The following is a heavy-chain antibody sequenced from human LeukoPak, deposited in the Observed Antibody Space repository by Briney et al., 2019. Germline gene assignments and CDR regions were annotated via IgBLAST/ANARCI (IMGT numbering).Heavy chain of an antibody. CDR1: GYIFTNYD. J-gene: IGHJ4*02. CDR2: MNSNSGNT. CDR3: ARGDY. Sequence: ASVKVSCKASGYIFTNYDINWVRQATGQGLEWVGWMNSNSGNTGYGQKFQGRIILTRDTAISTAYMELTSLRYEDTAVYYCARGDYWGQGTLVTVSS. V-gene: IGHV1-8*01.